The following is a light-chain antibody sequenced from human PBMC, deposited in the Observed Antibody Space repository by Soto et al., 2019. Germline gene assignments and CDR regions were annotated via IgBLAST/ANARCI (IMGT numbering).Light chain of an antibody. Sequence: EIVLTQSPGTLSLSPGERATLSCRASQSVTSSYLAWYQQKPGQAPRLLIYGASSRATGIPDRFSGSGSGTDFTLTISSLDPEDFAVYYFQQYGSSPALGGGTKVEIK. CDR1: QSVTSSY. CDR3: QQYGSSPA. J-gene: IGKJ4*01. CDR2: GAS. V-gene: IGKV3-20*01.